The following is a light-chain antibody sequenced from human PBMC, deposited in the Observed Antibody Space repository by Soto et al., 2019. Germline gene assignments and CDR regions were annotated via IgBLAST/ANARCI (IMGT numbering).Light chain of an antibody. CDR3: GTWDSSLIDL. Sequence: QSVLTQPPSVSAAPGQKVTISCSGNSSNIGSNDVSWYQQLPGKAPKLLIYENSQRPSGIPDRFSGSKSGTSATLGITGLQTGDEADYYCGTWDSSLIDLFGTGTKVTVL. J-gene: IGLJ1*01. CDR2: ENS. V-gene: IGLV1-51*02. CDR1: SSNIGSND.